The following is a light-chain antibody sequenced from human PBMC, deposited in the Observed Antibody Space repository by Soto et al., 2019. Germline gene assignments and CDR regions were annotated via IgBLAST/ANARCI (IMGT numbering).Light chain of an antibody. J-gene: IGKJ4*01. CDR2: WAS. CDR1: QSVLFTSNNKNY. CDR3: QQYYTLPLT. Sequence: DMLMTQSTESLAVSLGERATLNCESSQSVLFTSNNKNYLAWYQQKPGQPPKLLLSWASARESGVPERFSGSGSGTLFTLSISSLQAEDVAVYYCQQYYTLPLTSGGATKVDIK. V-gene: IGKV4-1*01.